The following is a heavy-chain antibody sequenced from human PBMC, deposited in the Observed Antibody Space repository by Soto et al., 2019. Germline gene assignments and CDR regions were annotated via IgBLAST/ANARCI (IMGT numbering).Heavy chain of an antibody. CDR2: IYHSGST. CDR3: ARENSGGNWYCDL. Sequence: SETLSLTCAVSGGSISSSNWWSWVRQPPGKGLEWIGEIYHSGSTNYNPSLKSRVTISVDKSKNQFSLKLSSVTAADTAVYYCARENSGGNWYCDLWGRGTLATVS. J-gene: IGHJ2*01. D-gene: IGHD6-19*01. CDR1: GGSISSSNW. V-gene: IGHV4-4*02.